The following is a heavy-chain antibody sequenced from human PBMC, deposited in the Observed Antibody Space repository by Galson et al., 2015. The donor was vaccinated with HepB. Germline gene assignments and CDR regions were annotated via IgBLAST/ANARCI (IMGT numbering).Heavy chain of an antibody. CDR2: INPSGGST. J-gene: IGHJ4*02. CDR3: ARAPAGGLLGY. V-gene: IGHV1-46*01. CDR1: GYTFTSYY. D-gene: IGHD3-16*01. Sequence: SVKVSCKASGYTFTSYYMHWVRQAPGQGLEWMGKINPSGGSTTYAQKFQGRVTMTRDSSITTAYMELSSLTSEDTAVYYCARAPAGGLLGYWGQGTLVTVSS.